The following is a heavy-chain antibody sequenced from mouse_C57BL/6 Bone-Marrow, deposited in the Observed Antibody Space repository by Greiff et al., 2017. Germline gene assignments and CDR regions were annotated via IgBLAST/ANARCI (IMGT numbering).Heavy chain of an antibody. CDR3: LYSNLFAY. Sequence: VQLQQSGAELVRPGASVKLSCTASGFNIKDDYMHWVKQRPEQGLEWIGWIDPENGDTEYASKFQGKATITADTSSNTAYLQLSSLTSEDTAVYYCLYSNLFAYWGQGTLVTVSA. V-gene: IGHV14-4*01. J-gene: IGHJ3*01. CDR2: IDPENGDT. D-gene: IGHD2-5*01. CDR1: GFNIKDDY.